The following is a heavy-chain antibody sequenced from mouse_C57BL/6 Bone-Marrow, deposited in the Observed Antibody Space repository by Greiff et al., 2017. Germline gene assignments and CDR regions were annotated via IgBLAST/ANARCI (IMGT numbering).Heavy chain of an antibody. CDR2: IDPSDSYT. CDR3: ARENYYGSSYDWYFDV. J-gene: IGHJ1*03. Sequence: QVQLQQPGAELVMPGASVKLSCKASGYTFTSYWMHWVKQRPGQGLEWIGEIDPSDSYTNYNPKFKGKSTLTVDKSSSTAYMQLSSLKSEDSAVYYCARENYYGSSYDWYFDVWGTGTTVTVSS. CDR1: GYTFTSYW. V-gene: IGHV1-69*01. D-gene: IGHD1-1*01.